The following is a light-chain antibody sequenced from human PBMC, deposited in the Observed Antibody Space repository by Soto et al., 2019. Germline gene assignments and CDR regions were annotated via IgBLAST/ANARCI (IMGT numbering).Light chain of an antibody. CDR1: QSVSSY. CDR3: QQRSNWPPTIT. J-gene: IGKJ5*01. Sequence: EIVLTQAPATLSLSPGERATLSCRASQSVSSYLAGYQQKPGQAPRLLIYDASNRATGIPARFSGSGSGTDFTLTISSLEPEDFVVYYCQQRSNWPPTITFGQGTRLEIK. CDR2: DAS. V-gene: IGKV3-11*01.